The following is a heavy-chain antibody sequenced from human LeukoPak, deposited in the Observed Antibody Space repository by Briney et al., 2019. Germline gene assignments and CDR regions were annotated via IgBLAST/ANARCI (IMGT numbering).Heavy chain of an antibody. D-gene: IGHD3-22*01. CDR3: ITAGDSSGYYYGILDY. CDR1: GFTFNIAW. CDR2: IKSKTDGGTI. Sequence: GGSLRLSCAASGFTFNIAWMNWVRQAPGKGLEWVGRIKSKTDGGTIDYAAPVKGRFTMSRDDSKNTLYLQMNSLKTEDTAVYYCITAGDSSGYYYGILDYWGQGTLVTVSS. V-gene: IGHV3-15*07. J-gene: IGHJ4*02.